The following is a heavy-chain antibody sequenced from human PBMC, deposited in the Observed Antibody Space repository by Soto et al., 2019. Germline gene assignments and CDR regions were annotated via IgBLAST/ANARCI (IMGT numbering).Heavy chain of an antibody. CDR1: GDSVSSDSAA. V-gene: IGHV6-1*01. CDR3: ARDRLRIVGAKVHDGLAV. J-gene: IGHJ6*02. CDR2: TYYRSKWYN. Sequence: SQTLSLTCAISGDSVSSDSAARNWIRQSPSRGLEWLGRTYYRSKWYNDYAVSVKSRITINPDTSKNQFSLQLNSVTPEDTALYYCARDRLRIVGAKVHDGLAVWGQGTTVT. D-gene: IGHD1-26*01.